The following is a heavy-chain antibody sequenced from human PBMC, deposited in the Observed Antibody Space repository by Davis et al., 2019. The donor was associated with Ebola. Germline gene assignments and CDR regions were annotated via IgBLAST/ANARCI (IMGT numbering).Heavy chain of an antibody. D-gene: IGHD2-8*01. CDR3: ARGEYCPDDICYAGDWFDP. Sequence: AASVKVSCKASGYTFTSYAMNWVRQAPGQGLEWMGWINTNTGNPTYAQGFTGRFVFSLATSVSTAYLQISSLKAEDTAVYYCARGEYCPDDICYAGDWFDPWGQGTLVTVSS. J-gene: IGHJ5*02. CDR1: GYTFTSYA. V-gene: IGHV7-4-1*02. CDR2: INTNTGNP.